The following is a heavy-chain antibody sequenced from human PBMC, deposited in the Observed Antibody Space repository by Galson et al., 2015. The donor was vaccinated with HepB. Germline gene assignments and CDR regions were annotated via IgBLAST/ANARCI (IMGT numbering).Heavy chain of an antibody. CDR3: AKIDYDSSGYSSGEIGLQH. CDR1: GFTFSSYA. V-gene: IGHV3-23*01. CDR2: ISGSGGST. Sequence: SLRLSCAASGFTFSSYAMSWVRQAPGKGLEWVSAISGSGGSTYYADSVKGRFTISRDNSKNTLYLQMNSLRAEDTAVYYCAKIDYDSSGYSSGEIGLQHWGQGTLVTVSS. J-gene: IGHJ1*01. D-gene: IGHD3-22*01.